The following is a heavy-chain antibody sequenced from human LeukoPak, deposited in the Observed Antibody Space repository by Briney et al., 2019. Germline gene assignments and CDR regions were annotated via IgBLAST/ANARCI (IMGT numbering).Heavy chain of an antibody. V-gene: IGHV4-30-4*01. CDR3: ARLILTYSSSSSAFDI. CDR1: GGSISSGDYY. CDR2: IYYSGST. D-gene: IGHD6-6*01. J-gene: IGHJ3*02. Sequence: SQTLSLTCTVSGGSISSGDYYWSWIRQPPGKGLEWIGYIYYSGSTNYNPSLKSRVTISVDTSKNQFSLKLSSVTAADTAVYYCARLILTYSSSSSAFDIWGQGTMVTVSS.